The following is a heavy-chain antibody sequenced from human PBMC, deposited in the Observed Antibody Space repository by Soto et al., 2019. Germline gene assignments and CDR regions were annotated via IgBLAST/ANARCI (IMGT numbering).Heavy chain of an antibody. V-gene: IGHV1-8*01. CDR2: MNPGSGDT. CDR1: GYTFTNND. J-gene: IGHJ5*02. Sequence: ASVKVSCKASGYTFTNNDVSWVRQATGQGLEWMGWMNPGSGDTGYAQKFQGRVTMTRDISIATAYMELGSLRSDDTAIYYCAKMATFGSLNWFDPWGQGALVTVSS. CDR3: AKMATFGSLNWFDP. D-gene: IGHD3-10*01.